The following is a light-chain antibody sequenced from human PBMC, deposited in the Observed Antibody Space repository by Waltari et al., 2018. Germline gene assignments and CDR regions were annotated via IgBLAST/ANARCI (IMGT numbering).Light chain of an antibody. CDR2: DDS. V-gene: IGLV3-21*02. CDR1: NIGSKS. CDR3: QVWDTSSDQYV. Sequence: YVLTQPPSVSVAPGQTARIPCGGNNIGSKSVQWYQQRTGQAPVVVVYDDSDRPSGIPVRFSGSNSGNTATLTISRVEAGDEADYYCQVWDTSSDQYVFGTGTKVTVL. J-gene: IGLJ1*01.